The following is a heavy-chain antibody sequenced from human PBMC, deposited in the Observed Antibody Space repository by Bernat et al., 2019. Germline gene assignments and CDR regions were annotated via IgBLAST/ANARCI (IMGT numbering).Heavy chain of an antibody. J-gene: IGHJ4*02. CDR3: AKVYGGGLLWFGELFQMGDY. D-gene: IGHD3-10*01. CDR2: ISGSGGST. V-gene: IGHV3-23*01. CDR1: GFTFSSYA. Sequence: EVQLLESGGGLVQPGGSLRLSCAASGFTFSSYAMSWVRQAPGKGLEWVSAISGSGGSTYYADSVKGRFTISRDNSKNTQYLQMNSLRAEDTAVYYCAKVYGGGLLWFGELFQMGDYWGQGTLVTVSS.